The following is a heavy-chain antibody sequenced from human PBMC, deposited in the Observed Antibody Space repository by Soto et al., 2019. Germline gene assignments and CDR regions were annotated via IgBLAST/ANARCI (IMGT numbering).Heavy chain of an antibody. D-gene: IGHD2-2*01. CDR1: GGIFSSYG. CDR2: IIPFFGTA. J-gene: IGHJ5*02. CDR3: ARSALPAAINNWFDP. Sequence: QVQLVQSGAEVRKPGSSVKVSCKASGGIFSSYGISWVRQAPGQGLEWMGGIIPFFGTANYAQKFQATVTITADKSTSTAYMELSSLRSEDTAVYYCARSALPAAINNWFDPWGQGTLVTVSS. V-gene: IGHV1-69*06.